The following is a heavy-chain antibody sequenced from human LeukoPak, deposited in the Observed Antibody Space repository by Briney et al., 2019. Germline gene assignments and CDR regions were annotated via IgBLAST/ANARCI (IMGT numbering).Heavy chain of an antibody. CDR3: ARVGRKSWFDP. V-gene: IGHV4-34*01. D-gene: IGHD3-10*01. Sequence: TSETLSLTCAVYGGSFSGYYWSWIRQPPGKGLEWIGEINHSGSTNYNPSLKSRVTISVDTSKNQFSLKLSSVTAVDTAVYYCARVGRKSWFDPWGQGTLVTVSS. CDR2: INHSGST. CDR1: GGSFSGYY. J-gene: IGHJ5*02.